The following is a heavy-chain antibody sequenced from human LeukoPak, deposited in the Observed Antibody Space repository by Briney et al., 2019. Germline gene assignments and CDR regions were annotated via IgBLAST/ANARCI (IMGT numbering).Heavy chain of an antibody. CDR3: ARWRGGFCSSTSCPGGLDY. CDR2: ISYDGSTK. V-gene: IGHV3-30*07. D-gene: IGHD2-2*01. J-gene: IGHJ4*02. Sequence: GGSLRLSCAASGFTFSRYPMHWVRQAPGKGLEWVAVISYDGSTKYHADSAKGRFTISRDNSKNTLYLQMNSLRAEDTAVYYCARWRGGFCSSTSCPGGLDYWGQGTLVTVSS. CDR1: GFTFSRYP.